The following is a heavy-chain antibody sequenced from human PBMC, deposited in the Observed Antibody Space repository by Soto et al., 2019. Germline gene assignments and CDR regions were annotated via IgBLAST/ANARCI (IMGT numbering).Heavy chain of an antibody. J-gene: IGHJ4*02. CDR1: GGSISSSNYF. Sequence: SETLSLTCTVSGGSISSSNYFWGWFRQPPGKGLEWIGSMYYSGSTYYNPSLKSRVIISVDTSKNQFSLKLSSVTAADTAVYYCARCIAAAGPIDYWGQGTLVTVS. D-gene: IGHD6-13*01. V-gene: IGHV4-39*07. CDR3: ARCIAAAGPIDY. CDR2: MYYSGST.